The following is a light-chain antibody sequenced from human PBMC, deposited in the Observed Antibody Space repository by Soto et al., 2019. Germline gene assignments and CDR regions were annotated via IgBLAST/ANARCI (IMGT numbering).Light chain of an antibody. J-gene: IGLJ3*02. CDR3: LSFACSTLSLV. V-gene: IGLV2-23*02. CDR2: EVS. Sequence: QSALTQPASVSGSPGQSITMSCTGTASDIGSYDLVSWYQQHPGKAPKLIIFEVSQRPSGVSGRFSGSKSGTTASLTISGLQAEDEAHYYCLSFACSTLSLVFGGGTKLTVL. CDR1: ASDIGSYDL.